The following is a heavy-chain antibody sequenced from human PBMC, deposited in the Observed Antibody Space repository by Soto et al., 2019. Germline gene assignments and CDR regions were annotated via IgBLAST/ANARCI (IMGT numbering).Heavy chain of an antibody. CDR3: ARLDSSGYHMESYNWFDP. CDR1: GYSFTTYW. J-gene: IGHJ5*02. CDR2: IYPGDSDT. D-gene: IGHD3-22*01. Sequence: PGESLKISCKASGYSFTTYWIGWVRQMPGKGLEWMGIIYPGDSDTRYSPSFQGQVTISADKSISTAYLQWSSLKASDTAMYYCARLDSSGYHMESYNWFDPWGQGTLVTVSS. V-gene: IGHV5-51*01.